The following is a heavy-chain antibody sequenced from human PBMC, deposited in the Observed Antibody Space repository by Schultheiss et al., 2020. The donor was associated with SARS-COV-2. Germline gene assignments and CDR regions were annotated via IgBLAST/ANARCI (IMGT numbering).Heavy chain of an antibody. V-gene: IGHV3-74*01. J-gene: IGHJ6*03. CDR1: GFTFSSYW. D-gene: IGHD3-3*01. Sequence: GESLKISCAASGFTFSSYWMHWVRQAPGKGLVWVSRINSDGSSTTYADSVKGRFTISRDNSKNTLYLQMNSLRAEDTAVYYCATGVGSGYLPYYYYMDVWGKGTTVTVSS. CDR2: INSDGSST. CDR3: ATGVGSGYLPYYYYMDV.